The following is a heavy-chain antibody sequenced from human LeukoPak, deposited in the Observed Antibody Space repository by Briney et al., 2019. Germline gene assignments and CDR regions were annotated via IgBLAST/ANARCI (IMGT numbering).Heavy chain of an antibody. D-gene: IGHD1-14*01. V-gene: IGHV1-18*01. CDR1: GYTFSSFG. CDR3: ARYRLTDSPINWFDP. J-gene: IGHJ5*02. Sequence: ASVKVSCKASGYTFSSFGITWVRQAPGQGLEWMGWISAYTGIANYAQKLQGRVTMTTDTSTNTAYIELGSLRSDDTAVYYCARYRLTDSPINWFDPWGQGTLVTVSS. CDR2: ISAYTGIA.